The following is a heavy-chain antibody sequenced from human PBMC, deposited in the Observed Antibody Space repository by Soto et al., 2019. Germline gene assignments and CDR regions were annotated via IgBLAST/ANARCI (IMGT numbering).Heavy chain of an antibody. CDR3: ARASITMVRPYYYGMDV. CDR1: GGTFSSYA. D-gene: IGHD3-10*01. J-gene: IGHJ6*02. CDR2: IIPIFGTA. Sequence: GASVKVSCKASGGTFSSYAISWVRQAPGQGLEWMGGIIPIFGTANYAQRFQGRVTITADESTSTAYMELSSLRSEDTAVYYCARASITMVRPYYYGMDVWGQGTTVTVSS. V-gene: IGHV1-69*13.